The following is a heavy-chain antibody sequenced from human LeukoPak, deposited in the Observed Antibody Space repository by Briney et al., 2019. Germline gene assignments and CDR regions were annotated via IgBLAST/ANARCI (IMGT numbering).Heavy chain of an antibody. D-gene: IGHD1-20*01. CDR3: ARGIITGYGDYLDY. V-gene: IGHV4-34*01. Sequence: KASETLSLTCAVYGGSFSGYYWSWIRQPPGKGLEWIGEINHSGSTNYNPSLKSRVTISVDTSKNQSSLKLSSVTAADTAVYYCARGIITGYGDYLDYWGQGTLVTVSS. CDR1: GGSFSGYY. J-gene: IGHJ4*02. CDR2: INHSGST.